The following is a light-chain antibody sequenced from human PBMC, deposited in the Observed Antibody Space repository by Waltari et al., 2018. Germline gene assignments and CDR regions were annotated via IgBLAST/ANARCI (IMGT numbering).Light chain of an antibody. CDR3: QQYYSDKT. J-gene: IGKJ1*01. Sequence: DIVMTQPPNSRAVSLGERATISCKSSQSILSSSNNRNFLSWYQQKPGQPPKLLIYWASTRESGVPDRFSGSGSGTDFTLTISSLQAEDVAVYYCQQYYSDKTFGQGTKVEIK. CDR1: QSILSSSNNRNF. V-gene: IGKV4-1*01. CDR2: WAS.